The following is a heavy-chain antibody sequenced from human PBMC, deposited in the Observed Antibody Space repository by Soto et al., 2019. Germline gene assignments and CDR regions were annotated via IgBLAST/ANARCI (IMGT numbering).Heavy chain of an antibody. D-gene: IGHD3-22*01. Sequence: ASVKVSCKVSGYTLTELSMHWVRQAPGKGLEWMGGFDPEDGETIYAQKFQGRVTMTEDTSTDTAYMELSSLRSEDMAVYYCATLRTYYYDSSGYYSRVKRLNYFDYWGQGTLVTVSS. CDR3: ATLRTYYYDSSGYYSRVKRLNYFDY. J-gene: IGHJ4*02. V-gene: IGHV1-24*01. CDR2: FDPEDGET. CDR1: GYTLTELS.